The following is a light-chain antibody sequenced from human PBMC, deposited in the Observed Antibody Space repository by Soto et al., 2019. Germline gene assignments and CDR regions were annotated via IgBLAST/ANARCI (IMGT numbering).Light chain of an antibody. CDR2: NVS. Sequence: QSVLTQPASVSGSPGQSITITCSGATSDNGGHNFVAWYQQQPGKVPKLILYNVSNRPSGVSNRFSGSESGNTASLTISGLQAADEADYYCASYTGSSVLFGGGTQLTVL. J-gene: IGLJ2*01. CDR1: TSDNGGHNF. CDR3: ASYTGSSVL. V-gene: IGLV2-14*03.